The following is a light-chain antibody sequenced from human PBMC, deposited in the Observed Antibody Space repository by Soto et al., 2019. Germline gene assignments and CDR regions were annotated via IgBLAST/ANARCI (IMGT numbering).Light chain of an antibody. CDR3: QQLNSYPPT. Sequence: IQLTQSPSSLSASVGDRVTITCRASQGISSYLAWYQQKPGKAPNLLIYAASTLQSGVPSRFSGSGSGTDFTLTISSLQPEEFATYYCQQLNSYPPTFGQGTKVEIK. J-gene: IGKJ1*01. CDR1: QGISSY. CDR2: AAS. V-gene: IGKV1-9*01.